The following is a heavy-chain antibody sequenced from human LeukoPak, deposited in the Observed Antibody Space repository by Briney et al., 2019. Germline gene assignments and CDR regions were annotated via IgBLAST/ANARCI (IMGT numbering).Heavy chain of an antibody. V-gene: IGHV3-7*01. CDR1: GFTISTYW. D-gene: IGHD3-10*01. J-gene: IGHJ4*02. CDR3: ARPHPNYYGSGSNLD. CDR2: IKQDGSEK. Sequence: GGSLRLSCAASGFTISTYWMTWVRQAPGKGLEWVANIKQDGSEKYYVDSVKGRFTISRDNAKNSLYLQMNSLRAEDTAVYYCARPHPNYYGSGSNLDWGQGTLVTVSS.